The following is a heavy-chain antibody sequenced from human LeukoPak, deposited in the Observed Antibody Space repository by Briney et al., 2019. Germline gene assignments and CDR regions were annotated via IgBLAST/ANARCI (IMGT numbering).Heavy chain of an antibody. CDR2: IKQDGSEK. CDR3: ARDLGFLECFFDY. CDR1: GFSLGAYW. Sequence: SGGSLRLSCAASGFSLGAYWMSWVRQAPGKGLEWVANIKQDGSEKYYVDSVKGRFTISRDNAKNSLYLQMNSLRAEDTAVYYCARDLGFLECFFDYWGQGTLVTVSS. V-gene: IGHV3-7*01. D-gene: IGHD3-3*01. J-gene: IGHJ4*02.